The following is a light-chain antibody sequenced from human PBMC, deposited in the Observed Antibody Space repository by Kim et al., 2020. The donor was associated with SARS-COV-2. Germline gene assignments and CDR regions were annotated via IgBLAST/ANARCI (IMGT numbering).Light chain of an antibody. J-gene: IGKJ1*01. V-gene: IGKV1-39*01. CDR3: QQSYNTPRT. Sequence: ASVGDRVTITCRASQSISTYLKWYQQKPGKAPKFLIHAASSLQSGVPSRFSGSGSGTEFTLTISSLQPEDFATYYCQQSYNTPRTFGQGTKVDIK. CDR2: AAS. CDR1: QSISTY.